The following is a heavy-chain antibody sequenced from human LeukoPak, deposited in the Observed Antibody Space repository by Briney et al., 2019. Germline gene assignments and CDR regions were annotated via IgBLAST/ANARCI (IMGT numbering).Heavy chain of an antibody. J-gene: IGHJ4*02. Sequence: GASVKVSCKAPGHSFSYYGINWVRQAPGQGLEWMGWISTYNGNTNYAQKFQGRVTMTTDTSTSTAYMELRSLRSDDTAVYYCARERGGDSGSYHPTDYWGQGTLVTVSS. D-gene: IGHD1-26*01. V-gene: IGHV1-18*01. CDR1: GHSFSYYG. CDR3: ARERGGDSGSYHPTDY. CDR2: ISTYNGNT.